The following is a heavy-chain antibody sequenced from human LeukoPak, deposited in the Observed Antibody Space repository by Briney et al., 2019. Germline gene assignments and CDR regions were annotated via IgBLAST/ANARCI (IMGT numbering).Heavy chain of an antibody. V-gene: IGHV4-39*07. CDR1: GGSISSSSYY. J-gene: IGHJ6*03. CDR2: IYYSGST. Sequence: NPSETLSLTCTVSGGSISSSSYYWGWIRQPPGKGLEWIGSIYYSGSTYYNPSLKSRVTISVDTSKNQFSLKLSSVTAADTAVYYCARVEWDTLNYYMDVWGKGTTVTVSS. D-gene: IGHD3-3*01. CDR3: ARVEWDTLNYYMDV.